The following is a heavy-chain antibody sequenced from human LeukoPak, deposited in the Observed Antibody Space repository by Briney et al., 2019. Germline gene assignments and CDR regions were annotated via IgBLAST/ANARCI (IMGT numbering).Heavy chain of an antibody. J-gene: IGHJ4*02. Sequence: GGSLRLSCAASGFTFSCDAMHWVRQAPGKGLEWVAFISFDGNKKYFADSVKGRFTISRDNSKNTLYLQMNSLRSEDTAIYYCAKDLATKYTLHYWGQGTLVTVSS. CDR1: GFTFSCDA. CDR3: AKDLATKYTLHY. D-gene: IGHD6-6*01. CDR2: ISFDGNKK. V-gene: IGHV3-30*18.